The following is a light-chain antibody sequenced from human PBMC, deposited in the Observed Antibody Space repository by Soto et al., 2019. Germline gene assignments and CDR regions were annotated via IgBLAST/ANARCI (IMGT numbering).Light chain of an antibody. J-gene: IGLJ3*02. CDR2: SNN. V-gene: IGLV1-44*01. CDR3: ATWDDSLNGPV. Sequence: QLVLTQPLSASGTPGQRVTISCSGSSSNIGSNTVNWYQQLPGTAPKILVYSNNKRPSGVPDRFSGSKSGTSASLAISGLQSEDEADYHCATWDDSLNGPVFGGGTKVTVL. CDR1: SSNIGSNT.